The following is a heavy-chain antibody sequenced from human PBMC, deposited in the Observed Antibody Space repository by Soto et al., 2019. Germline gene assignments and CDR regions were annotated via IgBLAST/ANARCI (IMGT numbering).Heavy chain of an antibody. D-gene: IGHD4-4*01. J-gene: IGHJ6*02. CDR3: VRMAVSGRGGDV. CDR1: GFTFSSYW. V-gene: IGHV3-7*01. CDR2: IKQDGSEE. Sequence: EVQLVESGGGLVQPGGSLRLSCVDSGFTFSSYWMSWVRQAPVKGLEWVGNIKQDGSEENYVDSVKGRFTISSDNAQNAMQPQRIAPRVEDTAVYYCVRMAVSGRGGDVWGQRTTVVFSS.